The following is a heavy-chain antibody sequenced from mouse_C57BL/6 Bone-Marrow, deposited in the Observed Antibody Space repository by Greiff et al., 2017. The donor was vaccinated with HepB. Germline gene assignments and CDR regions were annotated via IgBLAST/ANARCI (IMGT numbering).Heavy chain of an antibody. Sequence: VQLQQSGAELVKPGASVKISCKASGYAFSSYWMNWVKQRPGKGLEWIGQIYPGDGDTNYNGKFKGKATLTADKSSSTAYMQLSSLTSEDSAVYFCARWRILRLLDYWGQGTTLTVSS. CDR3: ARWRILRLLDY. CDR1: GYAFSSYW. D-gene: IGHD1-2*01. V-gene: IGHV1-80*01. CDR2: IYPGDGDT. J-gene: IGHJ2*01.